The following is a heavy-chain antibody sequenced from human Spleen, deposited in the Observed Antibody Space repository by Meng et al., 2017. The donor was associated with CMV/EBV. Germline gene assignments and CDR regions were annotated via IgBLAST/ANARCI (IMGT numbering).Heavy chain of an antibody. V-gene: IGHV3-21*01. CDR3: ARGGTEGLGY. Sequence: EVQLVESGGGLVKPGGPLRLSCADSGFTFSSDSMNWVRQAPGKGLEWVSAISSSSSYIYDADSVKGRFTISRDNAKNSLYLQMNSLRAEDTAVYYCARGGTEGLGYWGQGTLVTVSS. CDR1: GFTFSSDS. D-gene: IGHD3-16*01. J-gene: IGHJ4*02. CDR2: ISSSSSYI.